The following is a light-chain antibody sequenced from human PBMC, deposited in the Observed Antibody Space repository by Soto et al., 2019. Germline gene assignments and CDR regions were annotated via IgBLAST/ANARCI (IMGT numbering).Light chain of an antibody. V-gene: IGKV3-15*01. CDR2: GAS. CDR3: QQYNNWLRT. Sequence: EIVMTQSPATLSVSPWERATLSCRASQSVSSNLAWYQQKPGQAPRPLIYGASTRATGIPARFSGSGSGTEFTLTISSLQSEDFAVYYCQQYNNWLRTFGQGTKVDIK. J-gene: IGKJ1*01. CDR1: QSVSSN.